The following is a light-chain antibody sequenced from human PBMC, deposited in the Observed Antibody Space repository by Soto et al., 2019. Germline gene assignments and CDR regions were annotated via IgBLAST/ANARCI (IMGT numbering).Light chain of an antibody. J-gene: IGKJ1*01. CDR3: QQYSSHRT. V-gene: IGKV1-5*01. CDR1: QNVNDY. CDR2: DAS. Sequence: DIQMTQTPPTLSASVGDRVTINCRASQNVNDYLAWYQQKPGNSPKVLIYDASTLERGVPSRFSGSGSGTEFTLTISGLQADDFATYYCQQYSSHRTFGQGTKVDIK.